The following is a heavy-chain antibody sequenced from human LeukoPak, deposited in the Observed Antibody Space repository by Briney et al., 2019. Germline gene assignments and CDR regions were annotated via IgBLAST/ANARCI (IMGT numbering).Heavy chain of an antibody. V-gene: IGHV3-48*02. D-gene: IGHD6-13*01. J-gene: IGHJ4*02. CDR3: ARDPHIAAAGTIFDY. CDR2: ISSSSSTI. CDR1: GFTFSSCS. Sequence: GGSLRLSCAVSGFTFSSCSMNWVRQAPGKGLEWVSYISSSSSTIYYADSVKGRFTISRDNAKNSLCLQMNSLRDEDSAVYYCARDPHIAAAGTIFDYWGQGTLVTVSS.